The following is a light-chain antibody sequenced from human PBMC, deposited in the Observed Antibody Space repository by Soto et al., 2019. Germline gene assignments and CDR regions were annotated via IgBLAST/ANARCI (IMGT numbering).Light chain of an antibody. CDR3: QQFNNWPQWT. CDR1: QSVSSN. J-gene: IGKJ1*01. V-gene: IGKV3-15*01. CDR2: GAS. Sequence: EIVMTQSPATLSVSPGQRATLSCRASQSVSSNLAWYQQKPGQAPRLLIYGASTRATGIPARFSGSGSGTEFTPTISSLQSEDFAVYYCQQFNNWPQWTFGQGTQVEIK.